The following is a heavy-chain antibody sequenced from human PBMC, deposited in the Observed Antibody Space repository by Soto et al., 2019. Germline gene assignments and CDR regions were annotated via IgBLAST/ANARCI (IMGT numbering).Heavy chain of an antibody. Sequence: GGSLRLSCAASGFTFSSYGMHWVRQAPGKGLEWVAVIWYDGSNKYYADSVKGRFTISRDNSKNTLYLQMNSLRAEDTAVYYCARDGFKRFQCMDVWGQGTTVTVSS. V-gene: IGHV3-33*01. J-gene: IGHJ6*02. CDR1: GFTFSSYG. CDR2: IWYDGSNK. CDR3: ARDGFKRFQCMDV. D-gene: IGHD3-10*01.